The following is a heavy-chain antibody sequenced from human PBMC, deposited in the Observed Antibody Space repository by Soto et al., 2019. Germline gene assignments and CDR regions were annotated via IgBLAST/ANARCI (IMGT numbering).Heavy chain of an antibody. Sequence: SGGSLRLSCAASGFTFSSYNMNWVRQAPGKGLEWVSSISSSSSYIYYADSVKGRFTISRDNAKNSLYLQMNSLRAEDTAVYFCARDLTLLLTDYYYGMDVWGQGTTVTVSS. V-gene: IGHV3-21*01. CDR3: ARDLTLLLTDYYYGMDV. CDR2: ISSSSSYI. J-gene: IGHJ6*02. D-gene: IGHD1-26*01. CDR1: GFTFSSYN.